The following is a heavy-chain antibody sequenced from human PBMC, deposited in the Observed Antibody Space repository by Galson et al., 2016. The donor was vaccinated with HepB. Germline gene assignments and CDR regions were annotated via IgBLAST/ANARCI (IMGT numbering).Heavy chain of an antibody. CDR1: GGSFRYFP. CDR3: ARWRQYCTSSRCHDVGQKGFDP. CDR2: IIPISGKS. Sequence: SVKVSCKASGGSFRYFPINWVRQAPGQGLEWMGGIIPISGKSNSAQKFQDRLSITADEFTSTGYMELSSLRSEDTAVYYCARWRQYCTSSRCHDVGQKGFDPWGQGTLVTVSS. D-gene: IGHD2-8*01. J-gene: IGHJ5*02. V-gene: IGHV1-69*13.